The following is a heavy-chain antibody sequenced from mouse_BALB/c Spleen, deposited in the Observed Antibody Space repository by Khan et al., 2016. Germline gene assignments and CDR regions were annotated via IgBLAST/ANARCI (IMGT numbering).Heavy chain of an antibody. CDR3: ARIDYGGAY. CDR1: GFNIKDTY. V-gene: IGHV14-3*02. Sequence: VQLKQSGADLVKPGASVKLSCTASGFNIKDTYIHWVKQRPEQALEWIGRIDPANGNTEYDPKFQGKATITADISSNTAYLQLSSLTSDGAAVYYGARIDYGGAYWGQGTLVTVSA. CDR2: IDPANGNT. J-gene: IGHJ3*01. D-gene: IGHD1-1*02.